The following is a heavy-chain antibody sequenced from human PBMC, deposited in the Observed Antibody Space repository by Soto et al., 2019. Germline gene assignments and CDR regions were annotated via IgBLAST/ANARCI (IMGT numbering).Heavy chain of an antibody. D-gene: IGHD1-7*01. Sequence: SETLSLTCTVSGGSISSGGYYWSWIRQHPGKGLEWIGYIYYSGSTYYNPSLKSRVTISVDTSKNQFSLKLSSVTAADTAVYYCARDLGQGRITGTTNEYWFDPWGQGTLVTVSS. CDR3: ARDLGQGRITGTTNEYWFDP. CDR1: GGSISSGGYY. V-gene: IGHV4-31*03. CDR2: IYYSGST. J-gene: IGHJ5*02.